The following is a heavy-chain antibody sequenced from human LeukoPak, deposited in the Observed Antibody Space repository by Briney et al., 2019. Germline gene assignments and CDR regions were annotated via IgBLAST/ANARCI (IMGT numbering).Heavy chain of an antibody. CDR2: IYYSGST. CDR1: GGSISSGDYY. V-gene: IGHV4-30-4*08. D-gene: IGHD3-3*01. J-gene: IGHJ4*02. CDR3: AREAKYYMRFWSGYSD. Sequence: SQTLSLTSTVSGGSISSGDYYWSWIRQPPGKGLEWIGYIYYSGSTYYNPSLKSRVTISVDTSKNQFSLKLSSVTAADTAVYYCAREAKYYMRFWSGYSDWGQGTLVTVSS.